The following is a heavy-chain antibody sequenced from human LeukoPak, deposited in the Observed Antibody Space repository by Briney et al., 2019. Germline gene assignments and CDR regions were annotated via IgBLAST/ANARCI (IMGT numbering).Heavy chain of an antibody. CDR1: GYSFTSYW. Sequence: GESLKISCKGSGYSFTSYWIGWVRQMPGKGLEWMGIIYPGDSDTRYSPSFQGQVTISADKSISTAYLQWSSLKASDTAMYYCARQYYDYVWGSCRLDYWGQGTLVTVSS. D-gene: IGHD3-16*02. CDR2: IYPGDSDT. J-gene: IGHJ4*02. CDR3: ARQYYDYVWGSCRLDY. V-gene: IGHV5-51*01.